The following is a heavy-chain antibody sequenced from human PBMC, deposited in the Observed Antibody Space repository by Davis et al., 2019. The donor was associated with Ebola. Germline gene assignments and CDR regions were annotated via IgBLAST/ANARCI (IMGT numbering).Heavy chain of an antibody. CDR2: INAGNGNT. CDR3: ARPQTMVWGAFDY. D-gene: IGHD3-10*01. J-gene: IGHJ4*02. CDR1: GYTFTSYA. Sequence: AASVKVSCKASGYTFTSYAMHWVRQAPGQRLEWMGWINAGNGNTKYSQKFQGRVTITRDTSASTAYMELSSLRSEDTAVYYCARPQTMVWGAFDYWGQGTLVTVSS. V-gene: IGHV1-3*01.